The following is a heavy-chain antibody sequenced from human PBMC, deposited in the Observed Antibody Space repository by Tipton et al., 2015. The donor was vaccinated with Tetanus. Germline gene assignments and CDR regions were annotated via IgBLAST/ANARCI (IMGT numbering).Heavy chain of an antibody. Sequence: TLSLTCSVSDGSSRNYYWSWIRQPPGKGLEWIGNIYSSGSANYNPPLRSRVTISVAASKDRFSLKLTSVSAADTAVYYCARLTGHSMDVVDYYYFGMDVWGQGTKVTVSS. V-gene: IGHV4-59*01. CDR2: IYSSGSA. J-gene: IGHJ6*02. CDR1: DGSSRNYY. CDR3: ARLTGHSMDVVDYYYFGMDV. D-gene: IGHD2-21*01.